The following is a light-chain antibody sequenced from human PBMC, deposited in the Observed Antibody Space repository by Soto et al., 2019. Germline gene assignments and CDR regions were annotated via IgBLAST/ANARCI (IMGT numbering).Light chain of an antibody. J-gene: IGLJ1*01. Sequence: QSALTQPASVSGSPGQSITFSCTGTNGDIGNYDLVSWYQQHPGKAPKLLISEVTKRPSGISYRFSGPKSGNTASLTISGLQAEDEADYYCCSYAGSNTYVFGTGTKVTVL. CDR2: EVT. CDR1: NGDIGNYDL. V-gene: IGLV2-23*02. CDR3: CSYAGSNTYV.